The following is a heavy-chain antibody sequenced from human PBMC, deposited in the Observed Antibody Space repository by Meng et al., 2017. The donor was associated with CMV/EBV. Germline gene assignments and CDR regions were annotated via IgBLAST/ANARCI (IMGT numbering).Heavy chain of an antibody. D-gene: IGHD3-10*01. CDR2: IYWKHYK. CDR3: AHGVEGRGRNWFDP. Sequence: QNTCKESRPPLAKANNNPAPTRTFPGLPLSTSAVGFGLIRQPPSKALGLRALIYWKHYKRYSPSRKSRLTSTKNTSKNQVVLTMTNMDPVDTATYYCAHGVEGRGRNWFDPWGQGTLVTVSS. CDR1: GLPLSTSAVG. V-gene: IGHV2-5*01. J-gene: IGHJ5*02.